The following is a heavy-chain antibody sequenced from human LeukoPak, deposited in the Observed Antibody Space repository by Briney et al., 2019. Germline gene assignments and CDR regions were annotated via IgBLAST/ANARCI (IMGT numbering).Heavy chain of an antibody. D-gene: IGHD6-19*01. J-gene: IGHJ4*02. Sequence: GGSLRLSCTVSGFTVSSNYMSWVRQAPGKGLEWVSVIYSGGSTHYADSVKGRFTISRDNSKNTLYLQMNSLRAEDTSVYYCARGRNSGWYEFVGQFDYWGQGTLVTVSS. CDR2: IYSGGST. V-gene: IGHV3-66*01. CDR1: GFTVSSNY. CDR3: ARGRNSGWYEFVGQFDY.